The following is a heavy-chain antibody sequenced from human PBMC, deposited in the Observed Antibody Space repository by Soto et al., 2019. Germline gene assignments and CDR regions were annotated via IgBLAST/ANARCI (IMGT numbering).Heavy chain of an antibody. CDR3: ASVVVTAIPGYYYGMDV. CDR2: MNPNSGNT. CDR1: GYTFTSYD. D-gene: IGHD2-21*02. J-gene: IGHJ6*02. Sequence: QVQLVQSGAEVKKPGASVKVSCKASGYTFTSYDINWVRQATGQGLEWMGWMNPNSGNTGYTQKFQGRVTMTRNTSISTAYMELSSLRSEDTAVYYCASVVVTAIPGYYYGMDVWGQGTTVTVSS. V-gene: IGHV1-8*01.